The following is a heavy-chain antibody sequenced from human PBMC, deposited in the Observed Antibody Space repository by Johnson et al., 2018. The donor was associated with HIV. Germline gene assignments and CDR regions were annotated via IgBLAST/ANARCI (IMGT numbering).Heavy chain of an antibody. Sequence: QVQLVESGGGLVQPGGSLRLSCAASVFTFSRKAMHWVRHTPGKGLEWVAVISYDGSSKYYADSVKGRFTISRDNSKNPLYLQMNSLRVEDTAMFYCARTPSAGVDNHDPLDIWGQGTMVTVSS. CDR3: ARTPSAGVDNHDPLDI. V-gene: IGHV3-30*04. D-gene: IGHD3-3*01. J-gene: IGHJ3*02. CDR2: ISYDGSSK. CDR1: VFTFSRKA.